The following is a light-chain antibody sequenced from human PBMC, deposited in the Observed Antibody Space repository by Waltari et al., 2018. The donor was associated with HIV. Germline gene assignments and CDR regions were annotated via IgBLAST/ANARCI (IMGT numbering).Light chain of an antibody. Sequence: ELVLTQSPGTLSLSPGERATLPCRASQSVSSSYLAWYQQKPGQAPRLLTYGASSRATGIPDRFSGSGSGTDFTLTISRLEPEDSAVYYCQQYGSSPYTFGQGTKLEIK. CDR1: QSVSSSY. CDR2: GAS. CDR3: QQYGSSPYT. J-gene: IGKJ2*01. V-gene: IGKV3-20*01.